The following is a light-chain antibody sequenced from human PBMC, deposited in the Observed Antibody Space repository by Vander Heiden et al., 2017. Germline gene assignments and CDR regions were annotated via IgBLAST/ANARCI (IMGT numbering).Light chain of an antibody. V-gene: IGLV2-8*01. CDR2: NFT. J-gene: IGLJ2*01. CDR3: SSYSGSVI. Sequence: QSALAQPPSASGSPGQSVTISCTGASSDVGDYNSVTWYNQHPGKAPKLLIDNFTKRPARVPDRFSGSKSGTTASLTVSGLQTEDEAVYYCSSYSGSVIFGGGTRLTVL. CDR1: SSDVGDYNS.